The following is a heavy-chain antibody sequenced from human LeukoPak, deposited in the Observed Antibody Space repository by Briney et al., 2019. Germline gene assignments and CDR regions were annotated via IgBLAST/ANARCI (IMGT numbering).Heavy chain of an antibody. J-gene: IGHJ5*02. CDR3: ARYYGSGRDSDH. D-gene: IGHD3-10*01. CDR1: GGSFSGYY. V-gene: IGHV4-34*12. Sequence: SETLSLTCAVYGGSFSGYYWGWIRQPPGKGLEWIGSIFYSGSTDYNPSLKSRVTISVDTSKNQFSLKLNSVTAADTAVYFCARYYGSGRDSDHWGQGTLVTVSS. CDR2: IFYSGST.